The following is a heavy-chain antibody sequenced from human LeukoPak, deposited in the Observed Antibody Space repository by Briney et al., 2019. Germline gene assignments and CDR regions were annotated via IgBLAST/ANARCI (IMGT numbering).Heavy chain of an antibody. Sequence: GGSLRLSCAASGFTFSSYWMHWVRQAPGKGLVWVSRLNNDGSSTNYADSVKGRFTISRDNAKNTLYLQMDSLRAEDTAVYYCARIAWDAFDIWGQGTMVTVSS. D-gene: IGHD2-15*01. J-gene: IGHJ3*02. CDR1: GFTFSSYW. V-gene: IGHV3-74*01. CDR2: LNNDGSST. CDR3: ARIAWDAFDI.